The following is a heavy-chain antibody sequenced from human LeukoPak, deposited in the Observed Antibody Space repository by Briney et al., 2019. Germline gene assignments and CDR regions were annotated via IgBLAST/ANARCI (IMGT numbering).Heavy chain of an antibody. V-gene: IGHV3-23*01. D-gene: IGHD1-26*01. CDR3: AKDAVGATEGPPYYFDY. CDR2: ISGSGGST. J-gene: IGHJ4*02. CDR1: GFTFSSYA. Sequence: GGSLRLSCAASGFTFSSYAMSWVRQAPGKGLEWVSAISGSGGSTYYADSVKGRFTISRDNSKNTLYLQMNSLRAEDTAVYYCAKDAVGATEGPPYYFDYWGQGTLVTVSS.